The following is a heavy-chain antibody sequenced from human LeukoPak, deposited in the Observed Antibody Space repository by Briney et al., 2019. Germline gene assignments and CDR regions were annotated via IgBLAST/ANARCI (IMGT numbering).Heavy chain of an antibody. CDR2: ISWNSGSI. Sequence: GGSLRLSCAASGFTFDDYAMHWVRQAPGKGLEWVSGISWNSGSIGYADSVKGRFTISRDNAKNTLYLQMNSLRAEDTAVYYCARGGGTSDYWGQGTLVTVSS. CDR3: ARGGGTSDY. CDR1: GFTFDDYA. D-gene: IGHD1-1*01. J-gene: IGHJ4*02. V-gene: IGHV3-9*01.